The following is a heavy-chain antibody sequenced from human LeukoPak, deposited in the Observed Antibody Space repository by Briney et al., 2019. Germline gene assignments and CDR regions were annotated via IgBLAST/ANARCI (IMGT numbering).Heavy chain of an antibody. J-gene: IGHJ5*02. V-gene: IGHV1-69*06. CDR1: GGTFSSYA. CDR2: IIPIFGTA. CDR3: ARTTVVVVPAAIFNWFDP. D-gene: IGHD2-2*02. Sequence: SVKVSCKASGGTFSSYAISWVRQAPGQGLEWMGGIIPIFGTANYAQKFQGRVTITADKSTSTAHMELSSLRSEDTAVYYCARTTVVVVPAAIFNWFDPWGQGTLVTVSS.